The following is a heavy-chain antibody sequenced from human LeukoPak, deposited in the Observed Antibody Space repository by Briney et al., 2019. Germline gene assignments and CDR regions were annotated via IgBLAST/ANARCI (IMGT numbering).Heavy chain of an antibody. V-gene: IGHV1-69*13. CDR2: IIPIFGTA. Sequence: SVKVSCKASGGTFSSYAISWVRQAPGQGLEWMGGIIPIFGTANYAQKFQGRVTITADESTSTAYMELSSLRSGDTAVYYCAATMIIHGDFWSGYPNFDYWGQGTLVTVSS. CDR3: AATMIIHGDFWSGYPNFDY. J-gene: IGHJ4*02. D-gene: IGHD3-3*01. CDR1: GGTFSSYA.